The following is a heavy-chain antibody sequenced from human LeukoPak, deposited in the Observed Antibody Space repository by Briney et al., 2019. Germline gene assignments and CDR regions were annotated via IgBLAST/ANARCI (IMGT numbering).Heavy chain of an antibody. CDR1: GGSISSYH. Sequence: SQTLSLSCTVSGGSISSYHWSWIRQPPGKGLEWIGEINHSGSTNYNPSLKSRVTISVDTSKNQFSLKLSSVTAADTAVYYCARGRRSSWTGYFYDYWGQGTLVTVSS. J-gene: IGHJ4*02. V-gene: IGHV4-34*01. CDR2: INHSGST. D-gene: IGHD6-13*01. CDR3: ARGRRSSWTGYFYDY.